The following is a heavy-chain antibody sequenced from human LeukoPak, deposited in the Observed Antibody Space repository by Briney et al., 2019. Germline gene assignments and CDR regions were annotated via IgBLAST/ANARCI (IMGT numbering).Heavy chain of an antibody. V-gene: IGHV5-10-1*01. CDR1: GYRFTSYW. Sequence: GESLRISCRGSGYRFTSYWISGVRQMPGKGLEGMGRIDPSDSSTNYSPSFQGPVAISADKSTSTVYLQWSSLKASDTAMYYCARLPTGGPTVLGYWGQGTLVTVSS. CDR3: ARLPTGGPTVLGY. D-gene: IGHD2-8*02. J-gene: IGHJ4*02. CDR2: IDPSDSST.